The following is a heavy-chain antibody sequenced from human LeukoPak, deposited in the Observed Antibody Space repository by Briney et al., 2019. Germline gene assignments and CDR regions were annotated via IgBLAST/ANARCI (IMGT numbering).Heavy chain of an antibody. V-gene: IGHV3-74*01. CDR1: GFTFSSYW. D-gene: IGHD2-8*01. Sequence: GGSLRLSCAASGFTFSSYWMHWVRQAPGKGLVWVSRINTDGSSTSYADSVKGRFTISRDNAKNTLYLQMNSLRAEDTAVYYCARVRKLGYCTNGVCRGAFDYWGQGTLVTVSS. CDR3: ARVRKLGYCTNGVCRGAFDY. J-gene: IGHJ4*02. CDR2: INTDGSST.